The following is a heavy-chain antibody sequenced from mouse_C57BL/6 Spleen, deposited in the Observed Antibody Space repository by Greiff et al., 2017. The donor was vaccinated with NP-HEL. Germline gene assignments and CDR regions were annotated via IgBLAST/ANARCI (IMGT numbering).Heavy chain of an antibody. J-gene: IGHJ4*01. V-gene: IGHV2-2*01. CDR1: GFSLTSYG. CDR3: ARVYYDYDYAMDY. D-gene: IGHD2-4*01. CDR2: IWSGGST. Sequence: QVQLKESGPGLVQPSQSLSITCTVSGFSLTSYGLHWVRQFPGKGLEWLGVIWSGGSTDYNAAFISRLSISKDNSKSQVFFKMNSLQADDTAIYYCARVYYDYDYAMDYWGQGTSVTVSS.